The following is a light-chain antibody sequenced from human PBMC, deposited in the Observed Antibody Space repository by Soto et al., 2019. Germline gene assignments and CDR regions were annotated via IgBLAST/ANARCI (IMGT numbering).Light chain of an antibody. CDR3: LEDFDYPCT. J-gene: IGKJ4*02. CDR1: HDIRRD. V-gene: IGKV1-6*01. Sequence: AMPLTQTPATPSGSAGDKITVASGASHDIRRDLAWFQQRPGKAPKILIYGSSDLQSGVPSRFNGSGSGTDFPLTIIVPPPEVFASYDRLEDFDYPCTFGEGTKVEIK. CDR2: GSS.